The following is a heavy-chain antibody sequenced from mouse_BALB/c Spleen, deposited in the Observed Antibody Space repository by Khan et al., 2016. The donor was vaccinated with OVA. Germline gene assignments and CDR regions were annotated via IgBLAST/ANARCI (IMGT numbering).Heavy chain of an antibody. CDR1: GFTFSTYG. CDR3: RGLAYYYDSGGFAY. J-gene: IGHJ3*01. V-gene: IGHV5-6*01. Sequence: EVELVESGGELVKPGGSLKLSCAASGFTFSTYGMSWVRQTPDKRLEWVASVSTGGGYTYYQHSVKGRFTISRDNAKNTLYLQMSSLKSEDSAMFCCRGLAYYYDSGGFAYWGQGTLVTVSA. CDR2: VSTGGGYT. D-gene: IGHD1-1*01.